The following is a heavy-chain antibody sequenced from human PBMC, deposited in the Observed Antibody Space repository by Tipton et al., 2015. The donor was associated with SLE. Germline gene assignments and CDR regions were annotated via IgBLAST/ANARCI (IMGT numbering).Heavy chain of an antibody. J-gene: IGHJ6*03. D-gene: IGHD1-1*01. Sequence: QSGAEVKKPGASVKVSCKASGDTFSGYGVSWVRQAPGQGLEWMAWISGHNGQTEYAKNLQGRVTTTTDTSTSTAYMELRSLRSDDTAVYYCARETGEVAYNFMDVWGEGTTVTVSS. CDR1: GDTFSGYG. CDR3: ARETGEVAYNFMDV. V-gene: IGHV1-18*01. CDR2: ISGHNGQT.